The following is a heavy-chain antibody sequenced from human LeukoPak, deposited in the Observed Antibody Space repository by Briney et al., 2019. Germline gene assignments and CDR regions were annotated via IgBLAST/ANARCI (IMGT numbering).Heavy chain of an antibody. J-gene: IGHJ5*02. Sequence: SETLSLTCTVSTGFISSYYCSWIRQPAGKGLEYIGRIYSSGSTNYSPSLKSRVTMSVDTSKNQFSLKLTSVTAAETAVYYCARGDIIRGDYNWFDPWGQGILVTVSS. D-gene: IGHD3-10*01. CDR2: IYSSGST. V-gene: IGHV4-4*07. CDR3: ARGDIIRGDYNWFDP. CDR1: TGFISSYY.